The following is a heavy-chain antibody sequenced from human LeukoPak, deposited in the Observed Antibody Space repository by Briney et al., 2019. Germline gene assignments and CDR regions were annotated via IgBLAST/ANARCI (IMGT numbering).Heavy chain of an antibody. CDR2: LSGSGSST. CDR1: GFTFSHYA. V-gene: IGHV3-23*01. J-gene: IGHJ4*02. CDR3: AKDRSPFDN. Sequence: GGSLRLSCAASGFTFSHYAMSWVRQAPGKGLEWVSGLSGSGSSTYYADSVKGRFTISTDNSKNTLYLQMDSLRTEDTAVYYCAKDRSPFDNWGQGTLVTVSS.